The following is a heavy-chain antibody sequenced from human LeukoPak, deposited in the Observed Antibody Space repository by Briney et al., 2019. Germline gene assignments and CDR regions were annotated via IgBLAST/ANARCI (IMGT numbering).Heavy chain of an antibody. V-gene: IGHV4-39*01. CDR1: GGSISSGSYY. J-gene: IGHJ4*02. D-gene: IGHD3-10*01. CDR3: ARRHFGSALRDY. Sequence: SQTLSLTCTVSGGSISSGSYYWGWIRQPPGKGLEWIGNIYYSGSTSYNPSLKSRVTISVDTSKNQFSLKLSSVTAADTAVYYCARRHFGSALRDYWGQGTLVTVSS. CDR2: IYYSGST.